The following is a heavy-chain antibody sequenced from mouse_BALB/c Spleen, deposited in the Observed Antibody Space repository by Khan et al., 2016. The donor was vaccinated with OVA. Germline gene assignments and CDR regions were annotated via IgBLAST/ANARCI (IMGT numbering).Heavy chain of an antibody. Sequence: QMQLEESGPGLVAPSQSLSITCTVSGFSLSRYNIHWVRQPPGKGLEWLGMIWAGGGTDYNSTLKSRLNISKDNSKSQVFLKMNSLQTDDTAMYYCARAYYRYDGYYAMDFWVKEPQSPSPQ. CDR3: ARAYYRYDGYYAMDF. J-gene: IGHJ4*01. CDR1: GFSLSRYN. CDR2: IWAGGGT. V-gene: IGHV2-6-4*01. D-gene: IGHD2-14*01.